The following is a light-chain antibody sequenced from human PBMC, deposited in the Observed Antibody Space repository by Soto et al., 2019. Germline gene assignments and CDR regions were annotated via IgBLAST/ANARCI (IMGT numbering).Light chain of an antibody. CDR3: AAWDDSRYV. CDR1: SSNIGSNT. CDR2: SNN. J-gene: IGLJ1*01. Sequence: QSVLTQPPSASGTPGQRVTISCSGSSSNIGSNTVNWYQQLPGTAPKLLIYSNNQRPSGVPDRFSGSKSGTSASLAISGLQSEDEADYYCAAWDDSRYVFGTVTKLTVL. V-gene: IGLV1-44*01.